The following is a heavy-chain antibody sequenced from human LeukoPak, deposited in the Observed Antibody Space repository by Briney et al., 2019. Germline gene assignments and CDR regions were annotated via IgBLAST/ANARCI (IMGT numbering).Heavy chain of an antibody. D-gene: IGHD3-10*01. V-gene: IGHV4-61*02. Sequence: SQTLSLTCTVSGGSINSGDYYWSWIRQPVGKGLEWIGRIWTGAGASYKASLKSRVTISVDTSKNQFSLKLTSVTAEDTAVYYCARGTGYHGYQFRGFDYWGQGTLVTVSS. CDR2: IWTGAGA. J-gene: IGHJ4*02. CDR3: ARGTGYHGYQFRGFDY. CDR1: GGSINSGDYY.